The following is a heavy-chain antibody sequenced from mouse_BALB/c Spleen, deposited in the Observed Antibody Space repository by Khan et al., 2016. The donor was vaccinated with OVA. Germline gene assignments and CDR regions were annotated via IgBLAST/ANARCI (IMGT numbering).Heavy chain of an antibody. CDR3: ARDGSRYNYAMDY. V-gene: IGHV3-2*02. J-gene: IGHJ4*01. D-gene: IGHD2-3*01. CDR2: INYSGST. CDR1: GYSITSDYA. Sequence: EVELVESGPGLVNPSQSLSLTCTVTGYSITSDYAWNWIRQFPGNKLEWMGYINYSGSTNYNPALKSRISITRDTSKNQFFPQLNSVTTEDTATYYCARDGSRYNYAMDYWGQGTSVTVSS.